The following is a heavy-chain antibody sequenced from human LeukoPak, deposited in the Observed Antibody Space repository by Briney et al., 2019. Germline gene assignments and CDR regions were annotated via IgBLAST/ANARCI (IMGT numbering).Heavy chain of an antibody. CDR1: GYTFTSYD. D-gene: IGHD3-16*01. V-gene: IGHV1-8*01. CDR3: ARGPGDYVWDPPFDY. Sequence: ASVEVSCKASGYTFTSYDINWVRQATGQGLEWMGWMNPNSGNTGYAQKFQGRVTMTRNTSISTAYMELSSLRSEDTAVYYCARGPGDYVWDPPFDYWGQGALVTVSS. J-gene: IGHJ4*02. CDR2: MNPNSGNT.